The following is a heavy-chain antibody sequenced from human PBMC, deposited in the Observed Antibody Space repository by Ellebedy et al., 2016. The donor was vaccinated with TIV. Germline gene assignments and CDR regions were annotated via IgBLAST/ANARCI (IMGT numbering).Heavy chain of an antibody. CDR3: ARGGNFDF. CDR1: GFSFSTST. Sequence: PGGSLRLSCAASGFSFSTSTMIWVRQAPGKGLEWLSSISSTSATIYYADSVKGRFTISRDNAKNSLYLQMNSLRAEDTAVYFCARGGNFDFWGQGTLVTVSS. CDR2: ISSTSATI. V-gene: IGHV3-48*01. D-gene: IGHD1-14*01. J-gene: IGHJ4*02.